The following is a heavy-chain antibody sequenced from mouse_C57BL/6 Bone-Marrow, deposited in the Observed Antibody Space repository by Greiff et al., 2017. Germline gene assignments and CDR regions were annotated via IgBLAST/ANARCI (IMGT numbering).Heavy chain of an antibody. J-gene: IGHJ3*01. CDR2: IYTSDSET. V-gene: IGHV1-61*01. CDR1: GYTFTSYW. CDR3: ARPYAY. Sequence: QVQLQQPGAELVRPGSSVKLSCKASGYTFTSYWMDWVKQRPGQGLEWIGNIYTSDSETHYNQKFKDKAKLTVDKSSSTAYMQLSSLTSEDSAVYYCARPYAYWGQGTLVTVSA.